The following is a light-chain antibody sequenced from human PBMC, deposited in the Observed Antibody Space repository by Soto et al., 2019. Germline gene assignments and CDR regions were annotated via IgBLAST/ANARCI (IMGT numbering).Light chain of an antibody. V-gene: IGLV2-11*01. CDR3: CSYAGSYTLKV. Sequence: QSVLTQPRSVSGSPGQSVTISCTGTSSDVGGYNYVSWYQQHPGKAPKLMIYDVTKRPSGVPDRFSGSKSGNTASLTISALQSEDEADYYCCSYAGSYTLKVFGGGNKLTVL. CDR1: SSDVGGYNY. J-gene: IGLJ3*02. CDR2: DVT.